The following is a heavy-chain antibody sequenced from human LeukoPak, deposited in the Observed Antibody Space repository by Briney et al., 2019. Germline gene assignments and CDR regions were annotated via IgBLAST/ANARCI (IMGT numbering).Heavy chain of an antibody. Sequence: GGSLRLSCAASGFTFSSYAMSWVRQAPGKGLEWVSAISGSGGSTYYADSVKGRFTISRDNSKNTLYLQMNSLRAEDTAVYYCAKVHADYGDYGEGYYYYGMDVWGQGTTVTVSS. CDR1: GFTFSSYA. V-gene: IGHV3-23*01. CDR3: AKVHADYGDYGEGYYYYGMDV. J-gene: IGHJ6*02. D-gene: IGHD4-17*01. CDR2: ISGSGGST.